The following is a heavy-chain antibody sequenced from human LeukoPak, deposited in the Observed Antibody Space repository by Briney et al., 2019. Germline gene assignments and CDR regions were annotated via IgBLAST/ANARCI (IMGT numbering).Heavy chain of an antibody. J-gene: IGHJ4*02. Sequence: PGGSLRLSCAASGFTFSNYAMSWVRQAPGKGLEWVSAISGSGGSTYYADSVKGRFTISRDNSKNTLYLQMNSLRAEDTAVYYCAKRGLRPVGYFDYWGQGTLVTVSS. CDR3: AKRGLRPVGYFDY. D-gene: IGHD4-17*01. CDR2: ISGSGGST. V-gene: IGHV3-23*01. CDR1: GFTFSNYA.